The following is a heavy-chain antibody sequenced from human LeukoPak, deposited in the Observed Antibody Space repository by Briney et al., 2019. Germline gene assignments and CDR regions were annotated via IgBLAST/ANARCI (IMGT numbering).Heavy chain of an antibody. V-gene: IGHV4-4*07. D-gene: IGHD3-10*01. CDR1: GGSISGYY. CDR3: ARSYGSGSYPWFDP. CDR2: IYSSGST. Sequence: SETLSLTCTVSGGSISGYYWSWIRQPAGKGLEWIGRIYSSGSTDYNPSLKSRVTMSVDTSKNQFSLKLSSVTAADTAVYYCARSYGSGSYPWFDPWGQGTLVTVSS. J-gene: IGHJ5*02.